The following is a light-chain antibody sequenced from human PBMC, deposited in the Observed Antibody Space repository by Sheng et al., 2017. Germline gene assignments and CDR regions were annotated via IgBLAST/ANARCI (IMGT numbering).Light chain of an antibody. CDR2: AAS. CDR3: QQANSFPLT. CDR1: QGINSW. Sequence: DIQMTQSPSSVSASVGDRVTITCRASQGINSWLAWYQXKPGKAPKVLISAASSLQSGVPSRFSGSGSGTDFTLTISSLQPEDFATYYCQQANSFPLTFGGGTKVEIK. J-gene: IGKJ4*01. V-gene: IGKV1-12*01.